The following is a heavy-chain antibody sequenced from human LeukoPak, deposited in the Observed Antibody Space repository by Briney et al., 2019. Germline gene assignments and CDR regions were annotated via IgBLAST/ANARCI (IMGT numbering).Heavy chain of an antibody. Sequence: SCAASGYTFTSYAMHWVRQAPGQRLEWMGWINAGNGNTKYSQKFQGRVTITRDTSASTAYMELSSLRSEDTAVYYCARDPGALKGFSGLIDYWGQGTLVTVSS. CDR2: INAGNGNT. V-gene: IGHV1-3*01. D-gene: IGHD6-19*01. CDR1: GYTFTSYA. CDR3: ARDPGALKGFSGLIDY. J-gene: IGHJ4*02.